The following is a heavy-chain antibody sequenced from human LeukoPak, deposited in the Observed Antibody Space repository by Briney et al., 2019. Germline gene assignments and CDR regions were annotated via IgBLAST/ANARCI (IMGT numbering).Heavy chain of an antibody. V-gene: IGHV3-30*18. J-gene: IGHJ4*02. CDR3: AKDRSDSSGWYVGYFDY. D-gene: IGHD6-19*01. Sequence: GGSLRLSCAASGFTFSSYGMHWVRQAPGKGLEWVAGISDDGSNKYYADSVKGRVTISRDNSKNTLYLQMNSLRAEDTAVYYCAKDRSDSSGWYVGYFDYWGQGTLVTVSS. CDR1: GFTFSSYG. CDR2: ISDDGSNK.